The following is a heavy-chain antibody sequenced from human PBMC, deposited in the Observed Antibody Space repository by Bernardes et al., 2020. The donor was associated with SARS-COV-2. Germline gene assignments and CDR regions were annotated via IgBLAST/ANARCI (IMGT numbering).Heavy chain of an antibody. J-gene: IGHJ4*03. CDR3: ARDPSSSRSYFDY. CDR2: INPNSGGT. D-gene: IGHD6-6*01. Sequence: ASVKVSCKASGYSFTDYYIHWVRQAPGQGLEWMGWINPNSGGTNYAQKFQGRVTVTRDTSISTAYMELSRLRSDDTAVYYCARDPSSSRSYFDYWGQGTTVTVSS. CDR1: GYSFTDYY. V-gene: IGHV1-2*02.